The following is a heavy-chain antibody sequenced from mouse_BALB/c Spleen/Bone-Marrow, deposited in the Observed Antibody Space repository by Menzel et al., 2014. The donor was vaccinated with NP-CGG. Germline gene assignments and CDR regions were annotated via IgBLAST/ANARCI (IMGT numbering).Heavy chain of an antibody. V-gene: IGHV1-63*02. J-gene: IGHJ2*01. CDR1: GYTFTNYW. CDR3: ARTAYFDY. CDR2: FYPGGGYT. Sequence: VMLVESGAELVRPGTSVKISCKASGYTFTNYWLGWIKQRPGHGLEWIGDFYPGGGYTNYNEEFKGKATLTADASSSTAYMRLSSLTSEDSSVYFCARTAYFDYWGQGTTLTVSS.